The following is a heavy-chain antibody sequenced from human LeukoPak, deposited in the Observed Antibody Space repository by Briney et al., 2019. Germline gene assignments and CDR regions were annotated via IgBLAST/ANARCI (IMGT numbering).Heavy chain of an antibody. J-gene: IGHJ4*02. CDR1: GGSISSGSYY. Sequence: SQTLSLTCTVSGGSISSGSYYWSWIRQPAGKGLEWIGRIYTSGSTSYNPSLESRVTISVDTSKNQFSLNLSSVTAADTAVYYCARGSGAARPNFDYWGQGTLVTVSS. D-gene: IGHD6-6*01. V-gene: IGHV4-61*02. CDR3: ARGSGAARPNFDY. CDR2: IYTSGST.